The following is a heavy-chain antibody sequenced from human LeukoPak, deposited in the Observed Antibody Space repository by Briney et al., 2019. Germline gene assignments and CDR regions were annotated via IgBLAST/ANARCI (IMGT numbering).Heavy chain of an antibody. J-gene: IGHJ4*02. CDR1: GYTFTSYA. Sequence: ASVKVSCKASGYTFTSYAMHWVRQAPGQRREWMGWINAGNGNTKYSQKFQGRVTIIRDTSARTAYIELSSLRYEDRAVYYCARAGWWQLAYFDYWGQGALVAVCS. CDR3: ARAGWWQLAYFDY. D-gene: IGHD2-15*01. CDR2: INAGNGNT. V-gene: IGHV1-3*01.